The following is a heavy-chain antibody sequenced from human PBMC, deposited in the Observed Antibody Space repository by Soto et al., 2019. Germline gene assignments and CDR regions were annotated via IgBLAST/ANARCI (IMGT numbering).Heavy chain of an antibody. J-gene: IGHJ3*02. CDR3: AKDRVTMIVVRDAFEI. Sequence: GGSLRLSCAASGFTFSSYAMSWVRQAPGKGLEWVSAISGSGGSTYYADSVKGRFTISRDNSKNTLYLQMNSLRAEDTAVYYCAKDRVTMIVVRDAFEIWGQGTMVTVSS. CDR1: GFTFSSYA. D-gene: IGHD3-22*01. CDR2: ISGSGGST. V-gene: IGHV3-23*01.